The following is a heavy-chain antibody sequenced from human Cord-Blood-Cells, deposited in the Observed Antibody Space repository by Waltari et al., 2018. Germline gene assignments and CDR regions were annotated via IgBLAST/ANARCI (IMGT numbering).Heavy chain of an antibody. CDR2: ISSSGSTI. Sequence: EVQLVESGGGLVQPGGSLRLSCAASGFTFSSYEMNWVRQAPGKGLEWVSYISSSGSTIYYADSVKGRFTISRDNAKNSLYLQMNSLRAEDTAVYYCARSYSRIRWFDPWGQGTLVTVSS. CDR1: GFTFSSYE. D-gene: IGHD6-13*01. CDR3: ARSYSRIRWFDP. V-gene: IGHV3-48*03. J-gene: IGHJ5*02.